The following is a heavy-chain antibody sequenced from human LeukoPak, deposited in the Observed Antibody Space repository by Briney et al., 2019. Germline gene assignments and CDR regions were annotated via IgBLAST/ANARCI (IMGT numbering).Heavy chain of an antibody. CDR1: GFSFSSYG. CDR2: ISRDSSYI. V-gene: IGHV3-21*03. D-gene: IGHD1-26*01. J-gene: IGHJ4*02. Sequence: GGSLRLSCAASGFSFSSYGMTWVRQSPGKGLEWVSSISRDSSYIYYADSVKGRFTISRDNAQNSQYLQLDSLRAEDTAVYYCGRIIVPGRWYFDQWGQGTLVTVSS. CDR3: GRIIVPGRWYFDQ.